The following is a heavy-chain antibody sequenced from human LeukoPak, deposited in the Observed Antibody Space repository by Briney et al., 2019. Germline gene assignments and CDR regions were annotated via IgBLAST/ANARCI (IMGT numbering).Heavy chain of an antibody. J-gene: IGHJ4*02. D-gene: IGHD6-19*01. V-gene: IGHV3-21*04. CDR3: ARGGVYSSGWYKGGYFDY. Sequence: PGGSLRLSCAASGFTFSSYSMNWVRQAPGKGLEWVSSISSSSSYIYYADSVKGRFTISRDNAKNSLYLQMNSPRAEDTAVYYCARGGVYSSGWYKGGYFDYWGQGTLVTVSS. CDR2: ISSSSSYI. CDR1: GFTFSSYS.